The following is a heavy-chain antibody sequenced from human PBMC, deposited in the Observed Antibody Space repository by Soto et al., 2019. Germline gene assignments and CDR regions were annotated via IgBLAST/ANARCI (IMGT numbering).Heavy chain of an antibody. CDR2: FIPIFRTL. Sequence: QVQLIQSEAEVKKPGSSVRVSCTASGGIFFSHGFSWVRQAPGQRLERGGGFIPIFRTLTYSEKFQARVRIAADESKNTVYLEVSSLTSEDKDVYYCVRDRRINYSDPHDEFVASDYEVWGQGTMVSVSS. V-gene: IGHV1-69*01. J-gene: IGHJ3*01. D-gene: IGHD3-22*01. CDR3: VRDRRINYSDPHDEFVASDYEV. CDR1: GGIFFSHG.